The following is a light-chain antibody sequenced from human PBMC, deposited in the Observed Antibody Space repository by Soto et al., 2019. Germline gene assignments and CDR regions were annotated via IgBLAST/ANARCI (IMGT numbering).Light chain of an antibody. Sequence: QAVVTQEPSLTVSPGGTVTLTCASSTGPVTSGYYPNWFQQKPGQAPRPLIYSTTNEHSWTPARFSGSLLGGKAALTLSGVLPEDEAEYYCLLYYGSPQPNWVFRGGTKLTVL. J-gene: IGLJ3*02. CDR1: TGPVTSGYY. CDR3: LLYYGSPQPNWV. V-gene: IGLV7-43*01. CDR2: STT.